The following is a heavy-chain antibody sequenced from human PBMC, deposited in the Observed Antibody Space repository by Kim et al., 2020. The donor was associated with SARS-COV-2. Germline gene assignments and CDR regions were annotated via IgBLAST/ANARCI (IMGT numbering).Heavy chain of an antibody. Sequence: NIEKEETVKGRFNISRDNAKNSRYQQMNSLREEDTAVYYCASVIGGFDIWGQGKMVTVSS. D-gene: IGHD2-21*01. CDR3: ASVIGGFDI. CDR2: NI. J-gene: IGHJ3*02. V-gene: IGHV3-48*02.